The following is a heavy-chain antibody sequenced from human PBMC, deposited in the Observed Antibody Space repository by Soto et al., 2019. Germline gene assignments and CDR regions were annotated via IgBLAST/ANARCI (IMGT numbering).Heavy chain of an antibody. D-gene: IGHD1-20*01. CDR1: GYTFTSYD. J-gene: IGHJ4*02. Sequence: ASVKVSCKASGYTFTSYDINWVRQAPGQGLEWVGWMTPNSGDTGYAQTFQGRVTLTRDTSRSTAYMELSSLTSEDTAVYYCARNLYNTGSFAQWGQGTLVTVSS. CDR3: ARNLYNTGSFAQ. V-gene: IGHV1-8*02. CDR2: MTPNSGDT.